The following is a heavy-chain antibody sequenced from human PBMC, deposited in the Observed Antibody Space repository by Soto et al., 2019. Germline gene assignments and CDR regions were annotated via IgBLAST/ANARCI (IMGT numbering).Heavy chain of an antibody. CDR1: GFTFSNSG. Sequence: GGSLRLSCAASGFTFSNSGMHWVRQAPGKGLEWVAVISFDGSNKHYADSVKGRFTISRDNSKNTLYLQMNSLRVEDTAVYYCAKDTYGDYFDYWGQGTQVTVSS. CDR3: AKDTYGDYFDY. CDR2: ISFDGSNK. J-gene: IGHJ4*02. D-gene: IGHD4-17*01. V-gene: IGHV3-30*18.